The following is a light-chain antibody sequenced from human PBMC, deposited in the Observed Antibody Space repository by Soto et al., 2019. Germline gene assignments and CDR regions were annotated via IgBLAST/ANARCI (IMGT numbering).Light chain of an antibody. J-gene: IGKJ4*01. Sequence: DIQMTQSASSLSASLGDRVTITCEASQDISNYLNWYQQKPGKAPKLLIYDASNLETGVPSRFSGSGSGTDFTLTISSLQPEDIATYYCQQYDNLLSLTFGGGTKVDI. V-gene: IGKV1-33*01. CDR2: DAS. CDR1: QDISNY. CDR3: QQYDNLLSLT.